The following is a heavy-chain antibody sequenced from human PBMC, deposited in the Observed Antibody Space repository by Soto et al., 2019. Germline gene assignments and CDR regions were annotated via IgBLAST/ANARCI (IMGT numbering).Heavy chain of an antibody. D-gene: IGHD3-10*01. V-gene: IGHV5-51*01. CDR3: SRLGAGLDY. CDR2: IFPSDSDT. CDR1: GYTFGTSW. Sequence: PGDSLKISCKGSGYTFGTSWIAWVRQMPGKGLEWMGIIFPSDSDTRYSPSFQGQVSISADKSISTAYLQWSSLKASDTAMYYCSRLGAGLDYWGQGTQVTVSS. J-gene: IGHJ4*02.